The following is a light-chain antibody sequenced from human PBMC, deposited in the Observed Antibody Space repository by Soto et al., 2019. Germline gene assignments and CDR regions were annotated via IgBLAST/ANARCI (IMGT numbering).Light chain of an antibody. CDR1: QSLLHSNGYNY. CDR3: MQALQIRVE. J-gene: IGKJ1*01. V-gene: IGKV2-28*01. Sequence: DSVMTQFPLSLSVTPGEPASISCRSSQSLLHSNGYNYLDWYVQKPGQSPQLLIYLGSNRASGVTGRFGGSGSGTDFTLKISRVEAEDVGVYYCMQALQIRVEFGQGTKVEIK. CDR2: LGS.